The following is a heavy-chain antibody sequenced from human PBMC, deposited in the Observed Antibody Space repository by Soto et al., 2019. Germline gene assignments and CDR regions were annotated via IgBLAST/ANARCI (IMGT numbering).Heavy chain of an antibody. J-gene: IGHJ4*02. CDR3: ARDGSWHRFTDPRYYFDY. CDR2: IWYDGSNK. V-gene: IGHV3-33*01. Sequence: GGSLRLSCAASGFTFSSYGMHWVRQAPGKGLEWVAVIWYDGSNKYYADSVKGRFTISRDNSKNTLYLQMNSLRAEDTAVYYCARDGSWHRFTDPRYYFDYWGQGTLVTVSS. CDR1: GFTFSSYG. D-gene: IGHD1-26*01.